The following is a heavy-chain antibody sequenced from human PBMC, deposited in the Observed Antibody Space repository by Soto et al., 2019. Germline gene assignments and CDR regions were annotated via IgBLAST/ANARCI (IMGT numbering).Heavy chain of an antibody. V-gene: IGHV1-18*01. CDR3: AGTILSSSWYAHGPYSYYGMDV. CDR2: ISAYNGNT. Sequence: QVQLVQSGAEVKKPGASVKVSCKASGYTFTSYGISWVRQAPGQGLEWMGWISAYNGNTNYAQKLQGRVTMTTDTSTSTAYMELRSLRSDDTAVYYCAGTILSSSWYAHGPYSYYGMDVWGQGTTVTVSS. D-gene: IGHD6-13*01. CDR1: GYTFTSYG. J-gene: IGHJ6*02.